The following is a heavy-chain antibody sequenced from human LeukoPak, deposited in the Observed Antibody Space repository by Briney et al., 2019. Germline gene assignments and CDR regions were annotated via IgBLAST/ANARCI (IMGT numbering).Heavy chain of an antibody. V-gene: IGHV3-7*01. Sequence: PGGSLRLSCAASGFTVSSNYMSWVRQAPGKGLEWVANIKQDGSEKYYVDSVKGRFTISRDNAKNSLYLQMNSLRAEDTAVYYCARDQITYYYDSSGYYETYYFDYWGQGTLVTVSS. CDR1: GFTVSSNY. CDR3: ARDQITYYYDSSGYYETYYFDY. CDR2: IKQDGSEK. D-gene: IGHD3-22*01. J-gene: IGHJ4*02.